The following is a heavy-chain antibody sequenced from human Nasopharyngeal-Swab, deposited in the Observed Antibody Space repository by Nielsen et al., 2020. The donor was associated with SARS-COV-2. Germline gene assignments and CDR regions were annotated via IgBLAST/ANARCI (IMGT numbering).Heavy chain of an antibody. CDR3: ARSGIAVAGRPWRTWFDP. CDR2: IYYSGST. V-gene: IGHV4-59*01. Sequence: RQAPGKGLEWIGYIYYSGSTNYNPSLKSRVTISVDTSKNQFSLKLSSVTAADTAVYYCARSGIAVAGRPWRTWFDPWGQGTLVTVSS. D-gene: IGHD6-19*01. J-gene: IGHJ5*02.